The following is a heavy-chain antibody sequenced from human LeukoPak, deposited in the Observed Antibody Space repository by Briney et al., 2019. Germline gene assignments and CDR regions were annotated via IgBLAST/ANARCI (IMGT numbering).Heavy chain of an antibody. J-gene: IGHJ4*02. CDR1: GYTLTELS. D-gene: IGHD3-22*01. CDR2: FDPEDGET. Sequence: ASVKVSCKVSGYTLTELSMHWVRQAPEKGLEWMGRFDPEDGETIYAQNFQGRVTMTEDTSTDTAYMELSSLRSEDTAVYYCATGRTQAYYYDSSGYPYYFDYWGQGTLVTVSS. V-gene: IGHV1-24*01. CDR3: ATGRTQAYYYDSSGYPYYFDY.